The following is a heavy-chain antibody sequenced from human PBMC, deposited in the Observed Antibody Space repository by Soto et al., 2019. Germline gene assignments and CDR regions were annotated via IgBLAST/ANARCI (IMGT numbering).Heavy chain of an antibody. V-gene: IGHV4-4*07. CDR1: GASISGFY. CDR3: VRDGTKTLRDWFDP. D-gene: IGHD1-1*01. Sequence: LSLTFTVSGASISGFYWSWIRKSAGKGLEWIGRIYATGTTDYNPSLKSRVMMSVDTSKKQFSLKLRSVTAADTAVYYCVRDGTKTLRDWFDPRGQGISVTLSS. CDR2: IYATGTT. J-gene: IGHJ5*02.